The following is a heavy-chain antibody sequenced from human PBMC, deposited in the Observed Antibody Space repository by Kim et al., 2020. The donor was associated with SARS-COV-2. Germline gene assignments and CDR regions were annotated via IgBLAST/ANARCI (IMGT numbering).Heavy chain of an antibody. J-gene: IGHJ4*02. CDR1: GFTFSSYA. D-gene: IGHD3-22*01. V-gene: IGHV3-23*01. Sequence: GGSLRLSCAASGFTFSSYAMSWVRQAPGKGLEWVSAISGSGGSTYYADSVKGRFTISRDNSKNTLYLQMNSLRAEDTAVYYCARTYYYDSSGYYYYDVFDYWGQGTLVTVSS. CDR2: ISGSGGST. CDR3: ARTYYYDSSGYYYYDVFDY.